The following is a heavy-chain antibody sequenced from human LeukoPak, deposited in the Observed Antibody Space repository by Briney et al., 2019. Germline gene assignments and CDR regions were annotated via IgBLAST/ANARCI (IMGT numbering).Heavy chain of an antibody. CDR1: GYTFTSYG. V-gene: IGHV1-18*01. CDR2: ISAYNGNT. D-gene: IGHD2-15*01. J-gene: IGHJ6*03. CDR3: ARDHCSGGSCYRYYYYMDV. Sequence: ASVKVSCKASGYTFTSYGISWVRQAPGQGLEWMGWISAYNGNTNYAQKLQGRVTMTTDTSTSTAYMELRGLRSDDTAVYYCARDHCSGGSCYRYYYYMDVWGKGTTVTVSS.